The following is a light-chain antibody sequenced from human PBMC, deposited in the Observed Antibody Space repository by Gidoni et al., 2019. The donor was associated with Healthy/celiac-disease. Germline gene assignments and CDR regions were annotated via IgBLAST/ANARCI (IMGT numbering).Light chain of an antibody. CDR2: KAS. CDR1: QSISSW. CDR3: QQYNSYSYT. V-gene: IGKV1-5*03. Sequence: DIQMTQSPSTLSASVGDRVTITCRASQSISSWLAWYQQKPGKAPKLLIYKASSLESGVPSRFSGSGSWTEFTLTIISLQPDDFATYYCQQYNSYSYTFGQGTKLEIK. J-gene: IGKJ2*01.